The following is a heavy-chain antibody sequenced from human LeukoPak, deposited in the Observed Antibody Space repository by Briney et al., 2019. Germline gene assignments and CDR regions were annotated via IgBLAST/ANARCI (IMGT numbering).Heavy chain of an antibody. Sequence: GGSLRLSCAASGFSFTTYWMGWVRQAPGKGLEWVSYISNNSSPIYYADSVKGRFTISRDNAKNSLYLQMNSLRAEDTAVYYCASFPGYKYFDYWGQGTLVTVSS. D-gene: IGHD1-14*01. V-gene: IGHV3-48*01. CDR1: GFSFTTYW. CDR3: ASFPGYKYFDY. J-gene: IGHJ4*02. CDR2: ISNNSSPI.